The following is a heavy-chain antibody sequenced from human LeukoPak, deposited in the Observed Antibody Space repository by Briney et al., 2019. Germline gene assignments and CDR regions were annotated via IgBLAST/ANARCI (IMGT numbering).Heavy chain of an antibody. CDR3: AKVLPPPYYDILTGYLGN. V-gene: IGHV3-23*01. J-gene: IGHJ4*02. CDR2: ISGSGGST. D-gene: IGHD3-9*01. CDR1: GFTFSSYA. Sequence: GGSLRLSCAASGFTFSSYAMSWVRQAPGKGLEWVSAISGSGGSTYHADSVKGRFTISRDNSKNTLYLQMNSLRAEDTAVYYCAKVLPPPYYDILTGYLGNWGQGTLVTVSS.